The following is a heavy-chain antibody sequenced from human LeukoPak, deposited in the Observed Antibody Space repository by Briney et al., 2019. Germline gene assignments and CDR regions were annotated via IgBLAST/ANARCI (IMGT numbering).Heavy chain of an antibody. V-gene: IGHV4-39*02. CDR1: GGSISSYY. J-gene: IGHJ4*02. CDR3: ARDRDGYNIVYFDY. Sequence: PSETLSLTCTVSGGSISSYYWGWIRQPPGKGLEWIGSIFYNGTTYYNPSLKSRVTISVDTSRNQFSLKLSSVTAADTAVYFCARDRDGYNIVYFDYWGQGTLVTVSS. D-gene: IGHD5-24*01. CDR2: IFYNGTT.